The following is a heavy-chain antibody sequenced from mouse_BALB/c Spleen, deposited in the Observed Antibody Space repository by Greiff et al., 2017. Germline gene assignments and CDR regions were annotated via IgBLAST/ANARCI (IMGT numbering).Heavy chain of an antibody. V-gene: IGHV1-87*01. J-gene: IGHJ1*01. CDR2: IYPGDGDT. D-gene: IGHD1-1*01. Sequence: QVQLKQSGAELARPGASVKLSCKASGYTFTSYWMQWVKQRPGQGLEWIGAIYPGDGDTRYTQKFKGKATLTADKSSSTAYMQLSSLASEDSAVYYCALLSRGYFDVWGAGTTVTVSS. CDR1: GYTFTSYW. CDR3: ALLSRGYFDV.